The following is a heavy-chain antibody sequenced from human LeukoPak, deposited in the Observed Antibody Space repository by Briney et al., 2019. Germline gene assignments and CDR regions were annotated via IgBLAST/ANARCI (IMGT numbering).Heavy chain of an antibody. CDR2: IYYSGST. CDR3: AREQLVLGYFDY. CDR1: GGSVSSGSYY. D-gene: IGHD6-13*01. Sequence: SETLSLTCTVSGGSVSSGSYYWSRIRQPPGKGLEWIGNIYYSGSTNYNPSLKSRVTISVDTSKNQFSLKLSSVTAADTAVYYCAREQLVLGYFDYWGQGTLVTVSS. J-gene: IGHJ4*02. V-gene: IGHV4-61*01.